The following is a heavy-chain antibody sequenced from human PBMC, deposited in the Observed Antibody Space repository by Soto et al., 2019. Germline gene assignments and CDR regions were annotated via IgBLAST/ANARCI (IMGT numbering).Heavy chain of an antibody. CDR3: ARERGLELRSPWFDP. Sequence: GASVKVSCKASGYTFTSYAMHWVRQAPGQRLEWMGWINAGNGNTKYSQKFQGRVTITRDTSASTAYMELSSLRSEDTAVYYCARERGLELRSPWFDPWGQGTLVTVSS. V-gene: IGHV1-3*01. J-gene: IGHJ5*02. CDR1: GYTFTSYA. D-gene: IGHD1-7*01. CDR2: INAGNGNT.